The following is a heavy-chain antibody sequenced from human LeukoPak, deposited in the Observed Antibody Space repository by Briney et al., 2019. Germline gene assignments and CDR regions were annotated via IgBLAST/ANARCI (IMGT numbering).Heavy chain of an antibody. CDR2: IYPGDSDT. CDR3: ARLHLIGYCSGGSCYSGERWFDP. J-gene: IGHJ5*02. CDR1: GYSFTSYW. D-gene: IGHD2-15*01. V-gene: IGHV5-51*01. Sequence: GESLKISCKGSGYSFTSYWIGWVRQMPGKGLEWMGIIYPGDSDTRYSPSFQGQVTISADKSISTAYLQWSSLKASDTAMYYCARLHLIGYCSGGSCYSGERWFDPWGQGTLVTVSS.